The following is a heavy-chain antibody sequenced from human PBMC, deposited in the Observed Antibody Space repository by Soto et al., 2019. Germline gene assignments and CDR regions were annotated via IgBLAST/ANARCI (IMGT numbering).Heavy chain of an antibody. J-gene: IGHJ5*02. CDR1: GYTFTTNG. V-gene: IGHV1-18*01. D-gene: IGHD6-19*01. CDR3: ARTRQAVAPDP. Sequence: QVQLVQSGAEVKKPGASVKVSCKAPGYTFTTNGITGVGRPPGKGLEWMGWISAYNGNKNYEQKLQGRATMTTDTSTSTAYMELRSLRSDDTAVYYCARTRQAVAPDPWGQGTLVTVSS. CDR2: ISAYNGNK.